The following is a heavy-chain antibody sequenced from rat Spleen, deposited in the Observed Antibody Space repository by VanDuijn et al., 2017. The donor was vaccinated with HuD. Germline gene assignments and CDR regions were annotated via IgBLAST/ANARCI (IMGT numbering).Heavy chain of an antibody. D-gene: IGHD1-11*01. Sequence: VQLVESGGGLVQPGKSLKLSCSASGFTFSSYGMHWIRQAPGKGLDWVAYISSSSGTVYADAVKERFTISRDNAKKTLYLQLNSLKSEDTAIYYCARSGFNYGGYSELPFAYWGQGTLVTVAS. CDR1: GFTFSSYG. V-gene: IGHV5-62*01. CDR2: ISSSSGT. J-gene: IGHJ3*01. CDR3: ARSGFNYGGYSELPFAY.